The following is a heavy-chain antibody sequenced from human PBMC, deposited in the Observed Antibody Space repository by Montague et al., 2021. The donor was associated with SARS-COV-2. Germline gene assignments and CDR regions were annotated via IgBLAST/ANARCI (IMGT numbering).Heavy chain of an antibody. CDR1: GDSTNSEHW. J-gene: IGHJ4*02. V-gene: IGHV4-4*02. CDR3: ARGLDHNKGGDY. CDR2: THQWGGT. Sequence: SETLSLTCAVSGDSTNSEHWWSWVRQPPGKGLEWIVETHQWGGTNYNPSLRSRVTLSLGTSSNPFSLKLTSVTAADTAVYYCARGLDHNKGGDYWGQGILVIVSS. D-gene: IGHD3-16*01.